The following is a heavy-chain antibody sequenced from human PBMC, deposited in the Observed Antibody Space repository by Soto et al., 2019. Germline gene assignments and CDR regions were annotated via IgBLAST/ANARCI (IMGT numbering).Heavy chain of an antibody. Sequence: QVQLVQSGAEVKKPGSSVKVSCKASGGTFGSYAISWVRQAPGQGLEWMGGIIPIPGTANYAQKFQGRVTISADESTSTVYMERSSLRSEDTAVYYCARSQGSSTSLEIYYYYYYGMDVWGPGTTVTVSS. CDR2: IIPIPGTA. CDR3: ARSQGSSTSLEIYYYYYYGMDV. D-gene: IGHD2-2*01. J-gene: IGHJ6*01. V-gene: IGHV1-69*01. CDR1: GGTFGSYA.